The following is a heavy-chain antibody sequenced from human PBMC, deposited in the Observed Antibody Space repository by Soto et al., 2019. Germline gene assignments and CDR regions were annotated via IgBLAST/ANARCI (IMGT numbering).Heavy chain of an antibody. J-gene: IGHJ5*01. V-gene: IGHV4-34*01. CDR3: ARQWALHQVFDF. CDR1: GGSFSAYY. CDR2: INRSGST. D-gene: IGHD1-26*01. Sequence: QVQLQQWGAGLLKPSETLSLTCAVYGGSFSAYYWSWIRQPPGRGLEWIGEINRSGSTNYNPSLKSRGTISVDTSKNQSALKLRSVTSADTAVYYCARQWALHQVFDFWGQGALVTVSS.